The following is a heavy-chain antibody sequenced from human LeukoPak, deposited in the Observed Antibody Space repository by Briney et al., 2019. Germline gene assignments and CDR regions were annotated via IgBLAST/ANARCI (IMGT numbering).Heavy chain of an antibody. CDR1: GGSISTYY. V-gene: IGHV4-59*01. Sequence: SETLSLTCTVSGGSISTYYWNWIRQPPGKGLEWIGYIYHSGSTNYNPSLQSRVTISVDTSKNQFSLNLNSVTAADTAVYYCAKQWSGVATMFDYWGQGTLVTVSS. CDR3: AKQWSGVATMFDY. CDR2: IYHSGST. D-gene: IGHD5-12*01. J-gene: IGHJ4*02.